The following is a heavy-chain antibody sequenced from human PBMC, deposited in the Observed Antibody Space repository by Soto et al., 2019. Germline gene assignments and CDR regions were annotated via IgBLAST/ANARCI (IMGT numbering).Heavy chain of an antibody. CDR1: GYTFTSYG. V-gene: IGHV1-18*01. CDR3: ARERPPYNWNDVYDY. CDR2: ISAYNGNT. Sequence: ASVKVSCKASGYTFTSYGISWVRQAPGQGLEWMGWISAYNGNTNYAQKLQGRVTMTTDTSTSTAYMELRSLRSDDTAVYYCARERPPYNWNDVYDYWGQGTLATVSS. J-gene: IGHJ4*02. D-gene: IGHD1-20*01.